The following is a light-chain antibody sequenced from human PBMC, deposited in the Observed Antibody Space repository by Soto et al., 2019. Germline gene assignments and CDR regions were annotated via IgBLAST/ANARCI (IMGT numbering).Light chain of an antibody. Sequence: QSALTQPASVSGSPGQSITISCTGTSSDVGDYNYVSWHQQHPGKAPKLVIYDVSNRPSGVSNRFSGSKSGNTASLTISGLQAEDEADYYCSSYTSSSTLVVFGTGTKLTVL. CDR3: SSYTSSSTLVV. V-gene: IGLV2-14*01. J-gene: IGLJ1*01. CDR1: SSDVGDYNY. CDR2: DVS.